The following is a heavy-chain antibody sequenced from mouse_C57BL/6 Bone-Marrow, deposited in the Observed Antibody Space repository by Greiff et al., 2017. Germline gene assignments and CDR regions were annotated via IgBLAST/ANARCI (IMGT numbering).Heavy chain of an antibody. J-gene: IGHJ4*01. D-gene: IGHD1-1*01. CDR2: IYPGDGDT. CDR3: ARGRITTVVAPYAMDY. Sequence: QVHVKQSGAELVKPGASVKISCKASGYAFSSYWMNWVKQRPGKGLEWIGQIYPGDGDTNYNGKFKGKATLTADKSSSTAYMQLSSLTSEDSAVYFCARGRITTVVAPYAMDYWGQGTSVTVSS. V-gene: IGHV1-80*01. CDR1: GYAFSSYW.